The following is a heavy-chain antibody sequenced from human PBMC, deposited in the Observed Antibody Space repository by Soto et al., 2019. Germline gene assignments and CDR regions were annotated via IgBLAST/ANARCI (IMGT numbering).Heavy chain of an antibody. Sequence: EVQLVESGGGLVQPGGSLRLSCAASGFTFSSYWMSWVRQAPGKGLEWVANIKQDGSEKYYVDSVKGRFTISRDNAKNSLYLKMNSLRAEDTAVYYCARGSSWYYYYYGMDVWGQGTTVTVSS. CDR3: ARGSSWYYYYYGMDV. D-gene: IGHD6-13*01. CDR1: GFTFSSYW. V-gene: IGHV3-7*01. CDR2: IKQDGSEK. J-gene: IGHJ6*02.